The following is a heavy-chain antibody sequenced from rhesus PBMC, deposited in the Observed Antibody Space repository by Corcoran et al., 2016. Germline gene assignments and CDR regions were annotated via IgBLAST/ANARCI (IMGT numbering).Heavy chain of an antibody. V-gene: IGHV4-169*01. CDR1: GGAISSSD. Sequence: QLQLQESGPGLVKPSETLSVTCAVSGGAISSSDWRGSRQAPGKGLEWIGYIYGSGTSPNYNPSLRSRVTISNDPSKNQFSLKLVSVTAADTAVYYCARPSYSGYSYDYWGQGVLVTVSS. CDR2: IYGSGTSP. CDR3: ARPSYSGYSYDY. J-gene: IGHJ4*01. D-gene: IGHD5-24*01.